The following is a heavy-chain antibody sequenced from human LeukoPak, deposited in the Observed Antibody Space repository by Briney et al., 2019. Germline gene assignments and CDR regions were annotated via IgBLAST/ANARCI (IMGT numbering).Heavy chain of an antibody. CDR3: ARNPYYYDSSGYYYDY. V-gene: IGHV5-51*01. Sequence: GESLKISCKGSGYSFTSYWIGWVRQMPGKGLEWMGIIYPGDSDTRYSPSFQGQVTISADKSISTAYLQWSSLKASDTAMYYCARNPYYYDSSGYYYDYWGQGTLVTVS. D-gene: IGHD3-22*01. J-gene: IGHJ4*02. CDR1: GYSFTSYW. CDR2: IYPGDSDT.